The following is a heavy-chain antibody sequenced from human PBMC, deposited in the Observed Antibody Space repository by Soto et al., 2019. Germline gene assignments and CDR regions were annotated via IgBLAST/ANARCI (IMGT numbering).Heavy chain of an antibody. J-gene: IGHJ3*02. D-gene: IGHD1-26*01. CDR3: ARVPTVGPSRYVLDI. Sequence: PSETLSLTCSVSGASLRIGDYYWTWIRQPPGKGLEWIGFIYKSGTAKYNPSLSSRVSISVDTSKNQFFLRLHYVTAADTAVFYCARVPTVGPSRYVLDIWGQGAMVTVSS. V-gene: IGHV4-30-4*01. CDR2: IYKSGTA. CDR1: GASLRIGDYY.